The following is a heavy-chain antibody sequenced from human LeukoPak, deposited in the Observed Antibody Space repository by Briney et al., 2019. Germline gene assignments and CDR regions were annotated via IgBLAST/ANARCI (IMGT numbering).Heavy chain of an antibody. V-gene: IGHV3-74*01. Sequence: GGSLRLSCAASGFTFSSYWMHWVRQAPGKGLVWVSRINSDGSSTSYADSVKGRFTISRDNAKNSLYLQMNSLRAEDTAVYYCARDDGSGWYYFDYWGQGTLVTVSS. CDR2: INSDGSST. CDR3: ARDDGSGWYYFDY. D-gene: IGHD6-19*01. J-gene: IGHJ4*02. CDR1: GFTFSSYW.